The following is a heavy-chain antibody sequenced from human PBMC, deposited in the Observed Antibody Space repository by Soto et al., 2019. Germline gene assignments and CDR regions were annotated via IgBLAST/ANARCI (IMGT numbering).Heavy chain of an antibody. CDR3: ARPDYGANRGTFDS. D-gene: IGHD4-17*01. CDR2: ISPGTSDT. J-gene: IGHJ4*02. Sequence: EVQLVQSGAELKKPGESLKISCKASGYSFTDYWIGWVRQMPGKGLEWMGLISPGTSDTRYSPSFQGQVTVSVDKSISTAYLQWSSLQASDTAMYYCARPDYGANRGTFDSWGQGTLVTVSS. CDR1: GYSFTDYW. V-gene: IGHV5-51*01.